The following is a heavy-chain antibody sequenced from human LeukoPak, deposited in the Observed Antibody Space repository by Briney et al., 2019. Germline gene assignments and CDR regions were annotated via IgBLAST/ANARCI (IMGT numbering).Heavy chain of an antibody. V-gene: IGHV5-51*01. J-gene: IGHJ5*02. CDR1: GYSFTSYW. Sequence: GESLKISCKGSGYSFTSYWIGWVRQMPGKGLEWMGNIYPGDSDTRYSPSFQGQVTISADKSISTAYLQWSSLKASDTAMYYCARRRYDSSGYYGPGHNWFDPWGQGTRVTVSS. CDR2: IYPGDSDT. CDR3: ARRRYDSSGYYGPGHNWFDP. D-gene: IGHD3-22*01.